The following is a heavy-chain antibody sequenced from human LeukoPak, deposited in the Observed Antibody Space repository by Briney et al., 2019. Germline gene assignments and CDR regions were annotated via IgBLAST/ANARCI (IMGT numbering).Heavy chain of an antibody. D-gene: IGHD2-15*01. Sequence: SETLSLTCAVYGGSFSGYYWSWIRQPPGKGLEWIGEINHSGSTNYNPSLKSRVTISVDTSKNQFSLKLSSVTAADTAVYYCARGGPYYCSGGSCYASFQHWGQGTLVTVSS. J-gene: IGHJ1*01. CDR3: ARGGPYYCSGGSCYASFQH. CDR1: GGSFSGYY. V-gene: IGHV4-34*01. CDR2: INHSGST.